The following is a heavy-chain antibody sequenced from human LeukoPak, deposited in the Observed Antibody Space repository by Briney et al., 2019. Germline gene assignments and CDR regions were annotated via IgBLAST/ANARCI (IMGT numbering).Heavy chain of an antibody. CDR1: GYTFTGYY. J-gene: IGHJ4*02. CDR2: INPNSGGT. D-gene: IGHD2-2*02. Sequence: ASVKVSCKASGYTFTGYYMHWVRQAPGQGLEWMGWINPNSGGTNYAQKFQGRVTMTRDTSISTAYMELSRLRSDDTAVYYCARYCSSTSCYRALLHWGQGTLVTVSS. V-gene: IGHV1-2*02. CDR3: ARYCSSTSCYRALLH.